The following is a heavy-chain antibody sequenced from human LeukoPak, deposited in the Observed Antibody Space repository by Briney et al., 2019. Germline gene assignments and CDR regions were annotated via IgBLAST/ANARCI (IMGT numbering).Heavy chain of an antibody. CDR2: INHSGST. D-gene: IGHD3-3*01. J-gene: IGHJ4*02. CDR3: ARGRRYDFWSGYYGELYYFDY. CDR1: GGSFSGYY. Sequence: KPSETLSLTCAVYGGSFSGYYSSWIRQPPGKGLEWIGEINHSGSTNYNPSLKSRVTISVDTSKNQFSLKLSSVTAADTAVYYCARGRRYDFWSGYYGELYYFDYWGQGTLVTVSS. V-gene: IGHV4-34*01.